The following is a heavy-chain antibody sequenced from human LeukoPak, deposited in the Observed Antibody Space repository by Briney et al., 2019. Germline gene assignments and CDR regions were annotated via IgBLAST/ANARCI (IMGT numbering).Heavy chain of an antibody. D-gene: IGHD5-18*01. CDR1: GFTFSSYS. CDR3: ARDGYSYGFDY. Sequence: TGGSLRLSCAASGFTFSSYSMNWVRQAPGKGLGWVSSISSSSSYIYYADSVKGRFTISRDNAKNSLYLQMNSLRAEDTAVYYCARDGYSYGFDYWGQGTLVTVSS. J-gene: IGHJ4*02. V-gene: IGHV3-21*01. CDR2: ISSSSSYI.